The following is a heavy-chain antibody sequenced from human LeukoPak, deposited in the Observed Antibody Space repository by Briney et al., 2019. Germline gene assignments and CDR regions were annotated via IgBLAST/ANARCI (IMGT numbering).Heavy chain of an antibody. CDR1: GFTFGSFA. V-gene: IGHV3-23*01. J-gene: IGHJ4*02. CDR3: GKTTAGYSSGQKPAWPVDY. Sequence: QTGGSLRLSCEASGFTFGSFAMYWVRQAPGKGLDWIAGIFGSGGGPHYADSVKGRFTISRDNSKNTVYLQINSLRAEDTAVYYCGKTTAGYSSGQKPAWPVDYWGQGTLVTVSS. D-gene: IGHD5-18*01. CDR2: IFGSGGGP.